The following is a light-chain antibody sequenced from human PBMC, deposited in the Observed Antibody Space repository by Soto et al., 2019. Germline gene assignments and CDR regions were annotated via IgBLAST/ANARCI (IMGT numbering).Light chain of an antibody. V-gene: IGKV3-15*01. CDR3: QQYDKWPYT. J-gene: IGKJ2*01. CDR2: DAS. CDR1: QSVSSS. Sequence: EIVMTQSPATLSVSPGEGATLSCGAGQSVSSSLAWYQQKPGQAPRLLIHDASTRATGIPARFSGSGSGTEFSLTISSLQSEDFALYYCQQYDKWPYTFGQGTKVDIK.